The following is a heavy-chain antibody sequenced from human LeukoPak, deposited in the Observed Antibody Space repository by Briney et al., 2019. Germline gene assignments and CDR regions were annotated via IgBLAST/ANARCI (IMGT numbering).Heavy chain of an antibody. D-gene: IGHD5-18*01. CDR3: ARDSYLARRYSYFGY. Sequence: GASVKVSCKASGYTFTSYGISWVRQAPGQGLEWMGWISAYNGNTNYAQKLQGRVTMTTDTSTSTAYMELRSLRSDDTAVYYCARDSYLARRYSYFGYWGQGTLVTVSS. V-gene: IGHV1-18*01. CDR1: GYTFTSYG. J-gene: IGHJ4*02. CDR2: ISAYNGNT.